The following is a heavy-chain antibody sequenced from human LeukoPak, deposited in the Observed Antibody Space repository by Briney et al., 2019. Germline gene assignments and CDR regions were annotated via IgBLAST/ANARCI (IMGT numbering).Heavy chain of an antibody. J-gene: IGHJ6*02. CDR1: GFTFSSYW. V-gene: IGHV3-74*01. CDR3: TRDHGLDV. Sequence: GGSLRLSCAASGFTFSSYWMSWVRQAPGKGLMWISQINSDGSATSCADPVKGRCTISRDNAKNMLYLEMNSLRVEDTAVYFCTRDHGLDVWGQGTTVTVSS. CDR2: INSDGSAT.